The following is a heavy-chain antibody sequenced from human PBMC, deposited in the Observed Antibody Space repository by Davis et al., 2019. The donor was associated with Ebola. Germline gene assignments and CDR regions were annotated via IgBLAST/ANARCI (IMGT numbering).Heavy chain of an antibody. CDR3: ARFRGYSYGKGYYGMDV. Sequence: GESLKISCAASGFTFSRYTMNWVRQAPGKGLEWVSSISSSSSYIYYADSVKGRFTISRDNAKNSLYLQMNSLRAEDTAVYYCARFRGYSYGKGYYGMDVWGKGTTVTVSS. J-gene: IGHJ6*04. V-gene: IGHV3-21*01. D-gene: IGHD5-18*01. CDR2: ISSSSSYI. CDR1: GFTFSRYT.